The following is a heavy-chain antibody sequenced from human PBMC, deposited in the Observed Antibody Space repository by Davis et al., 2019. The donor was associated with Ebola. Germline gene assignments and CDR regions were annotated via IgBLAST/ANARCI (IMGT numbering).Heavy chain of an antibody. J-gene: IGHJ5*02. CDR2: ISSSSSYI. D-gene: IGHD6-19*01. CDR1: GFTFSSYS. Sequence: PGGSLRLSCAASGFTFSSYSMNWVRQAPGKGLEWVSSISSSSSYIYYADSVKGRFTISRDNAKNSLYLQMNSLRAEDTAVYYCARVEAVAGLGFDPWGQGTLVTVSS. CDR3: ARVEAVAGLGFDP. V-gene: IGHV3-21*01.